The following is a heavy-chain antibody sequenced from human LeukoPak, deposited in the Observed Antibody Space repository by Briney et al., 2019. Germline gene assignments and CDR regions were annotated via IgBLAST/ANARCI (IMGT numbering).Heavy chain of an antibody. J-gene: IGHJ4*02. Sequence: GGSLRLSCVASGYTFSSYAMGWVRQAPGKVLEWVSAISGSGGSTYYADSVEGRFTISRDNSKNTLYLQMNSLRAEDTAVYYCAKSPTVAAAPDYWGQGTLVTVSS. V-gene: IGHV3-23*01. CDR3: AKSPTVAAAPDY. D-gene: IGHD6-13*01. CDR2: ISGSGGST. CDR1: GYTFSSYA.